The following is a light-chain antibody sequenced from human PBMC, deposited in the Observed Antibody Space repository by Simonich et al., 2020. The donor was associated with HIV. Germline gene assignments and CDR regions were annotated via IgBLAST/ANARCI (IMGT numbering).Light chain of an antibody. J-gene: IGKJ5*01. CDR2: WAS. Sequence: DIVMTQSPDSLAVSLGERATINCKSSQSVLYNSYNKNYLAWYQQKPRQPPKLLIYWASTRESGVPDRCSGSGSGTDVTLTISSLQAEDVAVYYCQQYYSTPPITFGQGTRLEIK. CDR3: QQYYSTPPIT. V-gene: IGKV4-1*01. CDR1: QSVLYNSYNKNY.